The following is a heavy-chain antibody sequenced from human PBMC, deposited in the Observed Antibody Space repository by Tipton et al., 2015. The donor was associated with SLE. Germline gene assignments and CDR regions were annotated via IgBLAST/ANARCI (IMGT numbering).Heavy chain of an antibody. CDR2: IYYSGST. Sequence: TLSLTCTVSGGSISSYYWSWIRQPPGKGLEWIGYIYYSGSTNYNPSLKSRVTISVDTSKNQFSLKLSSVTAADTAVYYCARVYYYDGSDDAFDIWGQGTMVTVSS. V-gene: IGHV4-59*01. CDR1: GGSISSYY. D-gene: IGHD3-22*01. J-gene: IGHJ3*02. CDR3: ARVYYYDGSDDAFDI.